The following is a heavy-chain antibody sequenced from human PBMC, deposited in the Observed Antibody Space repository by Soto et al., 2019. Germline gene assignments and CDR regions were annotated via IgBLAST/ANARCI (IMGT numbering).Heavy chain of an antibody. CDR3: TRSSSWYVGGMDV. J-gene: IGHJ6*02. Sequence: PGGSLRLSCAASGFTFSGSAMHWVRQASGKGLGWVGRIRSKANSYATAYAASVKGRFTISRDDSKNTAYLQVNSLKTEDTAVYYCTRSSSWYVGGMDVWGQGTTVTAP. CDR1: GFTFSGSA. V-gene: IGHV3-73*01. CDR2: IRSKANSYAT. D-gene: IGHD6-13*01.